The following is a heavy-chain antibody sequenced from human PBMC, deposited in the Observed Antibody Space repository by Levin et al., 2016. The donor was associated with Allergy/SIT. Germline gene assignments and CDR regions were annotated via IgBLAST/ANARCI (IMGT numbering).Heavy chain of an antibody. Sequence: GESLKISCAASGFTFSSYGMHWVRQAPGKGLEWVAVISYDGSNKYYADSVKGRFTISRDNSKNTLYLQMNSLRAEDTAVYYCAKGIVVVVAANLWGQGTLVTVSS. CDR1: GFTFSSYG. J-gene: IGHJ5*02. CDR3: AKGIVVVVAANL. V-gene: IGHV3-30*18. CDR2: ISYDGSNK. D-gene: IGHD2-15*01.